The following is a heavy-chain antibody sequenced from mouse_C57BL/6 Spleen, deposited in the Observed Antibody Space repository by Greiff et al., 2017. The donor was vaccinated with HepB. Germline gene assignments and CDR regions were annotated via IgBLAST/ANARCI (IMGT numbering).Heavy chain of an antibody. D-gene: IGHD4-1*01. Sequence: VQLVESGPELVKPGASVKLSCKASGYTFTSYDINWVKQRPGQGLEWIGWIYPRDGSTKYNEKFKGKATLTVDTSSSTAYMELHSLTSEDSAVYCGARTGTGFDYWGQGTTLTVSS. V-gene: IGHV1-85*01. J-gene: IGHJ2*01. CDR1: GYTFTSYD. CDR3: ARTGTGFDY. CDR2: IYPRDGST.